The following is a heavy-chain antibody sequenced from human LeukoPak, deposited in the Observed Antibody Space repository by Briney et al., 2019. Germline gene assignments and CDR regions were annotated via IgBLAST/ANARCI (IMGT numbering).Heavy chain of an antibody. V-gene: IGHV3-7*01. J-gene: IGHJ6*04. D-gene: IGHD3-16*01. Sequence: GGSLRLSCAASGFTFSSHWMSWVRQAPGKGLEWVANIKKDGSEKYYVDAVKGRFTISRDNAKTSLYLQMNSLRAEDTAVYFCAKSTRAVMAMMDVWGKGTTVTVSS. CDR3: AKSTRAVMAMMDV. CDR2: IKKDGSEK. CDR1: GFTFSSHW.